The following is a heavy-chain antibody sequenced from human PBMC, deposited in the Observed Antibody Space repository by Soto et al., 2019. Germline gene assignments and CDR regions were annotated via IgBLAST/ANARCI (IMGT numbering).Heavy chain of an antibody. CDR3: AREGGGVYCSGGSCYGRYFDF. Sequence: PVGSLRLSCAASGFTVSNNYMSWVRQAPGKGLEWVSIIYSGGGTYYADSVQGRFTISRDNSKNTLFLQMSSLRAEDTAVYYCAREGGGVYCSGGSCYGRYFDFWGQGTRVTVSS. CDR2: IYSGGGT. CDR1: GFTVSNNY. D-gene: IGHD2-15*01. V-gene: IGHV3-53*01. J-gene: IGHJ4*02.